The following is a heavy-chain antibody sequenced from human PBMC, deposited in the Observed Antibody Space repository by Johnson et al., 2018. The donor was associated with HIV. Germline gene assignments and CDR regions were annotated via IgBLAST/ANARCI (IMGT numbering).Heavy chain of an antibody. Sequence: QVQLVESGGGVVQPGRSLRLSCAASGFTFSSYAMHWVRQAPGKGLEWVAVISYDGSNKYYADSVKGRFTISRDNSKNTLYLQMNSLRAEDTALYYCARPDGAVASDFNAFDIWG. CDR1: GFTFSSYA. V-gene: IGHV3-30-3*01. CDR3: ARPDGAVASDFNAFDI. D-gene: IGHD6-19*01. CDR2: ISYDGSNK. J-gene: IGHJ3*02.